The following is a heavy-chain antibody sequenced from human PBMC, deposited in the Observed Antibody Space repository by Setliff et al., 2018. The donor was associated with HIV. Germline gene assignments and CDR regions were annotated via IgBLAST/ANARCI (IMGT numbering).Heavy chain of an antibody. CDR1: GGSISSSLYY. CDR2: IDARGSA. CDR3: ARDGSEHYPLEGWLDP. V-gene: IGHV4-61*02. Sequence: SETLSLTCSVSGGSISSSLYYWSWMRQAAGKGLEWIGRIDARGSANYNPSLNSRVTISVDTSKNHFSLTLSSVTAADTAVYYCARDGSEHYPLEGWLDPWGQGTLVTVSS. D-gene: IGHD3-3*02. J-gene: IGHJ5*02.